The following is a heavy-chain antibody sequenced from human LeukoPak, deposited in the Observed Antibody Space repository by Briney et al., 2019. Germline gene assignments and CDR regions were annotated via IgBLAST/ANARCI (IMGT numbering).Heavy chain of an antibody. D-gene: IGHD2-15*01. CDR3: ASCSGGSCYSPPYYYYYMDV. CDR1: GGSFSSYY. CDR2: IYYSGST. V-gene: IGHV4-59*01. J-gene: IGHJ6*03. Sequence: SETLSLTCAVYGGSFSSYYWSWIRQPPGKGLEWIGYIYYSGSTNYNPSLKSRVTISVDTSKNQFSLKLSSVTAADTAVYYCASCSGGSCYSPPYYYYYMDVWGKGTTVTVSS.